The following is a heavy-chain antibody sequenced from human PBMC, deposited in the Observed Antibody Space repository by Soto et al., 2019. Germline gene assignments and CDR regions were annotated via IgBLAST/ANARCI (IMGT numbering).Heavy chain of an antibody. CDR1: GGSISSGDYY. J-gene: IGHJ4*02. D-gene: IGHD2-8*01. V-gene: IGHV3-11*01. CDR2: ISSSGSTI. Sequence: QVQLQESGPGLVKPSQTLSLTCTVSGGSISSGDYYMSWIRQAPGKGLEWVSFISSSGSTIYYADSVKGRFTISRDNAKNSLYLQMNSLRAEDTAVYYCARDLNGGVDTYYFDYWGQGTLVTVSS. CDR3: ARDLNGGVDTYYFDY.